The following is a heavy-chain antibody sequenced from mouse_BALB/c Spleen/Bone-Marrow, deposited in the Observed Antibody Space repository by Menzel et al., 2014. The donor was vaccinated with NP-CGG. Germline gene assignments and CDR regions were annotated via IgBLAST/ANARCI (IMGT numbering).Heavy chain of an antibody. CDR1: VYTFSSYW. CDR3: ASRYDTMDY. CDR2: ILPGSGSI. V-gene: IGHV1-9*01. J-gene: IGHJ4*01. Sequence: QVQLKESGAELMKPGASVKISCKATVYTFSSYWIEWVKQRPGHGLEWIGEILPGSGSIKYNEKFKGKATFTADTSSNTAYMQLSSLTSEDSAVYYCASRYDTMDYWGQGTSVTVSS.